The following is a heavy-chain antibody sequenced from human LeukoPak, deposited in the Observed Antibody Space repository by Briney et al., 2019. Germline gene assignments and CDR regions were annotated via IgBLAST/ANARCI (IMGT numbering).Heavy chain of an antibody. CDR2: ISWNSGTI. D-gene: IGHD2-15*01. J-gene: IGHJ4*02. V-gene: IGHV3-9*03. Sequence: QPGRSLRLSCAYTGFTFDDYAMDWVRQAPGKGLEWVSRISWNSGTIPYGDSVKGRFTISRDNAKNSLYLQMNSLGPEDMALQRTLPEDCSGCRRYDYWGQGTLVTVSS. CDR1: GFTFDDYA. CDR3: LPEDCSGCRRYDY.